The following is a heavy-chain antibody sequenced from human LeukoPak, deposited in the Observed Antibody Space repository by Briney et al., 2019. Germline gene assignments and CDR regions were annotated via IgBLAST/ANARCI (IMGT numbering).Heavy chain of an antibody. J-gene: IGHJ4*02. V-gene: IGHV1-2*02. CDR2: INGKTGDT. Sequence: ASVTVSCKASGYTFTGHYVHWVRQAPGQGLEWMGWINGKTGDTNYAQRFQGRVTMIRATSISTMYMELSRLRSDDTAVYYCAREYSSSLFDYWGQGTLVTVSS. D-gene: IGHD6-13*01. CDR1: GYTFTGHY. CDR3: AREYSSSLFDY.